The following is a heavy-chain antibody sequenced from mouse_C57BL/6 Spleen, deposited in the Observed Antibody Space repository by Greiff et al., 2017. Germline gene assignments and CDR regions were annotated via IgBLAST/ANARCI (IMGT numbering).Heavy chain of an antibody. V-gene: IGHV1-39*01. Sequence: VQLQQPGAELVKPGASVKMSCKASGYTFTSYWITWVKQSNGKSLEWIGVINPNYGTTSYNQKFKGKATLTVDQSSSTAYMQLNSLTSEDSAVYYCARSGVTTVVAGDYCDYWGQGTTLTVSS. CDR3: ARSGVTTVVAGDYCDY. CDR2: INPNYGTT. J-gene: IGHJ2*01. D-gene: IGHD1-1*01. CDR1: GYTFTSYW.